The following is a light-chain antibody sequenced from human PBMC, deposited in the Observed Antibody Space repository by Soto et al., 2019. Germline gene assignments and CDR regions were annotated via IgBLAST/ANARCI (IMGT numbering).Light chain of an antibody. Sequence: EIVMTQSPATLSVSPGERATLSCRARQSVSSNLAWYQQKPGQAPRLLIYGASTRATGIPARLSGSGSGTEFTLTISSLQSEDFAVYYCQQYNNWWTFGQGTKVDIK. V-gene: IGKV3-15*01. CDR1: QSVSSN. CDR2: GAS. J-gene: IGKJ1*01. CDR3: QQYNNWWT.